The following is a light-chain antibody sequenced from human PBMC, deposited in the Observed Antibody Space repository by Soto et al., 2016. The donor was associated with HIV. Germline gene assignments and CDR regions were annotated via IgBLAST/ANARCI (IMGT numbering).Light chain of an antibody. CDR1: NVRSKS. V-gene: IGLV3-21*03. CDR3: QVWDVSSDHVV. Sequence: SYELTQPPSLSVAPRKTARITCGGNNVRSKSVHWYQQKTGQAPVLVVYDDSDRPSGIPERFSGSNSGNTATLTISRVEAGDEADYYRQVWDVSSDHVVFGGGTKLTVL. CDR2: DDS. J-gene: IGLJ2*01.